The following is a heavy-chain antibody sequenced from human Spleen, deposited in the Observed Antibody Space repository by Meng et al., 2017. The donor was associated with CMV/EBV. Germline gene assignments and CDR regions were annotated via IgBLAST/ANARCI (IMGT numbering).Heavy chain of an antibody. V-gene: IGHV3-23*01. Sequence: GESLKISCVVSRFTSRSYAINGVRQAPGKGLQWVSSISGSSTVTYYADSVKGRFTISRDNSNNTLHLQMNSLRADDTAVYYCVKGWQQLGDSWGQGTLVTVSS. D-gene: IGHD4-23*01. CDR2: ISGSSTVT. CDR3: VKGWQQLGDS. CDR1: RFTSRSYA. J-gene: IGHJ4*02.